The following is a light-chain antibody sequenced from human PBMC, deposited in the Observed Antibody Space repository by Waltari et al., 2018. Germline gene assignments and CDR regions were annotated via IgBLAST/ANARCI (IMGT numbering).Light chain of an antibody. Sequence: QSVLTQPPSASGTPGQRVTISCSGSSSDIGRNYVYWYQQVPGTAPKLLIYKNNGRPSGGPARFSGSKSGTSASLAISGLRSEDEADYYCASWDDSLTGRIFGGGTKLTVL. CDR3: ASWDDSLTGRI. J-gene: IGLJ2*01. CDR1: SSDIGRNY. V-gene: IGLV1-47*01. CDR2: KNN.